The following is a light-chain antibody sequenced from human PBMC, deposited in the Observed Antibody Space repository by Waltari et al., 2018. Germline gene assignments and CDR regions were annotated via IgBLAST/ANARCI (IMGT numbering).Light chain of an antibody. V-gene: IGLV2-14*01. CDR3: SSYTRRSYWV. CDR2: KVN. CDR1: SSDVGFYDF. J-gene: IGLJ3*02. Sequence: QSALTQPASVSGSPGQSITISCTGTSSDVGFYDFVSWFQPHPGKAPKVMIYKVNNRPSGVSHRFSGSKSANTASLTISGLQAEDEADYYCSSYTRRSYWVFGGGTQLTVL.